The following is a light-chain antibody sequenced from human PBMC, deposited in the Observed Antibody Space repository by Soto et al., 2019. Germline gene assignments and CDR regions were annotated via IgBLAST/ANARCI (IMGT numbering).Light chain of an antibody. J-gene: IGKJ4*01. V-gene: IGKV1-27*01. CDR1: QGIDSN. Sequence: DIQMTQSPSSLSASVGDRVTITCRASQGIDSNLAWYQQKAGKAPKLLIYAASTLQSGVPFRFSGSGSGTEFTLIISSLQPDDVATYYCQQYEDPPVTFGGGTKVDIK. CDR3: QQYEDPPVT. CDR2: AAS.